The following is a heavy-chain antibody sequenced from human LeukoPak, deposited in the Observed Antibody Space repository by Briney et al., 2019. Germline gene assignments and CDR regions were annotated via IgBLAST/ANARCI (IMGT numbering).Heavy chain of an antibody. V-gene: IGHV3-7*01. Sequence: GGSLRLSCKASGFTFSRSGMNWIRQAPGKGLEWVANINPDGDGMRFVDSVKGRFTMSRDNAQSSLHLQMNSLNVEDTAFYYCAVWTDRGYSYWGQGVLVTVSS. J-gene: IGHJ4*02. CDR3: AVWTDRGYSY. D-gene: IGHD5-12*01. CDR1: GFTFSRSG. CDR2: INPDGDGM.